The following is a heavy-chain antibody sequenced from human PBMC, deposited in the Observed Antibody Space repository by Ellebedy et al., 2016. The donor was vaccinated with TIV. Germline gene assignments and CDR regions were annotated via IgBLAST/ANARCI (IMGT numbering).Heavy chain of an antibody. D-gene: IGHD3-10*01. V-gene: IGHV5-51*01. J-gene: IGHJ4*01. CDR3: ARQGVTVPGKTSGTYYYDY. CDR2: IYPGDSDT. Sequence: GESLKISCKGSGYDFTTYWIGWVRQMPGKGLEWMGIIYPGDSDTKYSPSFQGQVTISADKSINTAYLQWSSLEASDTAIFYCARQGVTVPGKTSGTYYYDYWGHGTLVTVFS. CDR1: GYDFTTYW.